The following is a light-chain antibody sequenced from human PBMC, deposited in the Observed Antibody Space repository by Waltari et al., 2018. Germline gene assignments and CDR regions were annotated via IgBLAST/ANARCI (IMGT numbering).Light chain of an antibody. CDR1: QSVSSY. J-gene: IGKJ2*01. CDR2: DAS. CDR3: QHRNNWPPT. V-gene: IGKV3-11*01. Sequence: EVVLTQSPATLSLPPGERATLSCRASQSVSSYLAWYQQKPGQAPRLLIYDASNRATGVPARFGGSGSGTDFTLTISSLEPEDFAVYYCQHRNNWPPTFGQGTKLEIK.